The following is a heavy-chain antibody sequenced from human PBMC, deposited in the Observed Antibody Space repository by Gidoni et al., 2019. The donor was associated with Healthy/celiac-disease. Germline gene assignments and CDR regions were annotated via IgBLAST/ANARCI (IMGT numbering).Heavy chain of an antibody. J-gene: IGHJ4*02. CDR1: GGPISSYY. Sequence: QVQLQESGPGLVKPSETLSLTCTVSGGPISSYYWSWIRQPPGKGLEWIGYIYYSGSTNYNPSLKSRVTISVDTSKNQFSLKLVYVTAADTAVYYCARHGLGTVGGSELDYWGQGTLVTVSS. V-gene: IGHV4-59*08. D-gene: IGHD3-10*01. CDR2: IYYSGST. CDR3: ARHGLGTVGGSELDY.